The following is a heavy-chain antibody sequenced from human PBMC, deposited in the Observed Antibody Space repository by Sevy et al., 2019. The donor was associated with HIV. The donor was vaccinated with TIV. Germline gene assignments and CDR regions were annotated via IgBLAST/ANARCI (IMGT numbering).Heavy chain of an antibody. CDR1: GFTFGDYA. D-gene: IGHD3-16*02. CDR3: TRDTYYDYVWGSYRYDY. J-gene: IGHJ4*02. V-gene: IGHV3-49*03. CDR2: IRSKAYGGTT. Sequence: GGSLRLSCTASGFTFGDYAMSWFRQAPGKGLEWVGFIRSKAYGGTTEYAASVKGRFTISRDYSKSIAYLQMNSLKTEDTAVYYCTRDTYYDYVWGSYRYDYWGQGTLVTVSS.